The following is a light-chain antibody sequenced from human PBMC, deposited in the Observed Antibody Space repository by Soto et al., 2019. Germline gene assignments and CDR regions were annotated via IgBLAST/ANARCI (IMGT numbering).Light chain of an antibody. CDR2: AAS. Sequence: QMTQSPSSLSASVGDRVTITCRASQSIATFLNWYQQRLGKAPKLLIYAASDLKSGVPSRFSGSGSGTDFPLPISSLQPEDFGSYYCQQSYDGPQTFGQGTKVEI. V-gene: IGKV1-39*01. J-gene: IGKJ1*01. CDR1: QSIATF. CDR3: QQSYDGPQT.